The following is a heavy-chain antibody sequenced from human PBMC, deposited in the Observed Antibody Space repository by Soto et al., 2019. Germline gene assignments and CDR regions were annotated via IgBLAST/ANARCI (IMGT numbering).Heavy chain of an antibody. CDR2: IYYSGST. CDR3: ASPNDFWSGYGYYGMDV. Sequence: PSETLSLTCTVSGGSISSYYWSWIRQPPGKGLEWIGYIYYSGSTYYNPSLKSRVTISVDTSKNQFSLKLSSVTAADTAVYYCASPNDFWSGYGYYGMDVWGQGTTVTVSS. J-gene: IGHJ6*02. D-gene: IGHD3-3*01. V-gene: IGHV4-59*04. CDR1: GGSISSYY.